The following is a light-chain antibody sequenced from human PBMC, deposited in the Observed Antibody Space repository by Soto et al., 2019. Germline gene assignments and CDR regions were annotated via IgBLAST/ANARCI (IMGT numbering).Light chain of an antibody. J-gene: IGKJ1*01. CDR3: MQTTHWPRT. CDR1: XSLETSDGDTY. CDR2: KVS. Sequence: DVVITQSPLCLPVTLVQPASISCRSIXSLETSDGDTYLNWFHQRPGQSPRRLIYKVSKRDSGVPDRFSGSGSGTDFTLKITRVEAEHVGVYYCMQTTHWPRTFGQGTKVDIK. V-gene: IGKV2-30*01.